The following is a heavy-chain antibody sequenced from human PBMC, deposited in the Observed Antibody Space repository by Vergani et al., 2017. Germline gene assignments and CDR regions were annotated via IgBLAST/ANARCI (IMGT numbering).Heavy chain of an antibody. CDR1: GFTLSSYG. D-gene: IGHD2-2*01. CDR3: ARESRRYCSSTSCGEPFDY. V-gene: IGHV3-33*01. J-gene: IGHJ4*02. CDR2: IWYDGSNK. Sequence: QVQLVESGGGVVKPGRSLRLSCAASGFTLSSYGMHWVRQAPGTGLEWVAFIWYDGSNKYYADSVKGRFTIARDNSKNTLYLQMNSLRAEDTAVYYCARESRRYCSSTSCGEPFDYWGQGTLVTVSS.